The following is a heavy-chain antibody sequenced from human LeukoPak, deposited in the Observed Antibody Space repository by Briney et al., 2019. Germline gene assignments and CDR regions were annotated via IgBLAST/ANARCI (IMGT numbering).Heavy chain of an antibody. CDR2: IIPIFGTA. D-gene: IGHD5-18*01. J-gene: IGHJ4*02. CDR1: GGTFSSYA. CDR3: ARDSQRGYSYGLDY. V-gene: IGHV1-69*05. Sequence: ASVKVSCKASGGTFSSYAISWVRQAPGQGLEWMGRIIPIFGTANYAQKFQGRVTITTDESTSTAYMELSSLRSEATAVYYCARDSQRGYSYGLDYWGQGTLVTVSS.